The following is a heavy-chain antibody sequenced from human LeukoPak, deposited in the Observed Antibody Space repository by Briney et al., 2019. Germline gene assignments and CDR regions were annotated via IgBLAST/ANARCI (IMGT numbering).Heavy chain of an antibody. CDR3: TRGQLLWFGELFPDY. D-gene: IGHD3-10*01. CDR1: GFTFGDYA. CDR2: IRSKDYGGTT. Sequence: GGSLRLSCTASGFTFGDYAMSWVRQAPGKGLEWVGFIRSKDYGGTTEYAASVKGRFTISRDDSKSIAYLQMNSLKTEDTAVYYCTRGQLLWFGELFPDYWGQGTLVTVSS. J-gene: IGHJ4*02. V-gene: IGHV3-49*04.